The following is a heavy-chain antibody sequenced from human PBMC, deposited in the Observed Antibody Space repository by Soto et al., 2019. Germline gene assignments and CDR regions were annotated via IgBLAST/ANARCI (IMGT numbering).Heavy chain of an antibody. Sequence: SETLSLTCTVSGGSISSYYWSWIRQPPGKGLEWIGYIYYSGSTNYNPSLKSRVTISVDTSKNQFSLKLSSVTAADTAVYYCARSIQTYYDFWSGPGAPYYFDYWGQGTLVTVSS. CDR3: ARSIQTYYDFWSGPGAPYYFDY. V-gene: IGHV4-59*08. D-gene: IGHD3-3*01. CDR2: IYYSGST. CDR1: GGSISSYY. J-gene: IGHJ4*02.